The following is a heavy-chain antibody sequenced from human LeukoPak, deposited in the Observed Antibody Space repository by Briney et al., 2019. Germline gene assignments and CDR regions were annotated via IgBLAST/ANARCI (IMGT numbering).Heavy chain of an antibody. CDR1: GYAIRTGYY. V-gene: IGHV4-38-2*01. CDR2: VYHGGST. D-gene: IGHD3-16*02. Sequence: SETLSLTCAVSGYAIRTGYYWGWLRQPPGKELEWIGSVYHGGSTYYTPSLKSRVTISVDTSKNHFSLSLNSATVADTAVYYCARYRYGGPADYWGQGTLVTVSS. J-gene: IGHJ4*02. CDR3: ARYRYGGPADY.